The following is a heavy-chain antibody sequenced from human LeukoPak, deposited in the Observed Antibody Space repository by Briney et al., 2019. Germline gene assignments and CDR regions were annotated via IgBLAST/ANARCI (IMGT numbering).Heavy chain of an antibody. CDR3: AKDQHGYDKPIDY. Sequence: GGSLRLSCAASGFTFNILPMNGFGQASGGGLDWVSTISGSGISTYYADSVKGRFTISRDNSKNTLYLQINSLRDEDTAVYFCAKDQHGYDKPIDYWGQGTLVTVSS. J-gene: IGHJ4*02. D-gene: IGHD5-12*01. CDR1: GFTFNILP. CDR2: ISGSGIST. V-gene: IGHV3-23*01.